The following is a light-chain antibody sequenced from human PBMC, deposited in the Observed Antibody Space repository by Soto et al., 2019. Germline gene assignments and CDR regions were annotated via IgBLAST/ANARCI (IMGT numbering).Light chain of an antibody. Sequence: SLLTQPASGSGSPGQSIAISCTGTSSDVGGYNYVSWYQQHPGKAPKLMIYDVNNRPSGVSNRFSGSKSGNTASLTISGLQAEDEADYYCCSYTTSSTYVFGTGTKVT. V-gene: IGLV2-14*03. CDR2: DVN. CDR3: CSYTTSSTYV. CDR1: SSDVGGYNY. J-gene: IGLJ1*01.